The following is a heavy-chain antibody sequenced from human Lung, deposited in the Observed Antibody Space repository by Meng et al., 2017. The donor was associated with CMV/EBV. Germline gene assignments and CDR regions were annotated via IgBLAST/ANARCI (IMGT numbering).Heavy chain of an antibody. D-gene: IGHD3-22*01. V-gene: IGHV4-30-4*08. Sequence: QGQRQEPGPGLVKPSQTLSLTCTVSGGSISSGDYYWSWIRQPPGKGLEWIGYIYYSGSTYYNPSLKSRVTISVDTSKNQFSLKLSSVTAADTAVYYCAREGIYDIYPNDAFDIWGQGTMVTVSS. J-gene: IGHJ3*02. CDR3: AREGIYDIYPNDAFDI. CDR1: GGSISSGDYY. CDR2: IYYSGST.